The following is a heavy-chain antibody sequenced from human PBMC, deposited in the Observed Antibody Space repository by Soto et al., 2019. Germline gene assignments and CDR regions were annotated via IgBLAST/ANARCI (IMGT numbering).Heavy chain of an antibody. CDR3: ARHVGNSPPGS. CDR1: VVPISSSNYH. Sequence: SETLSLTCTVSVVPISSSNYHWGWIRQPPGKGLEWIGSMYYSGSAYYNPSLKSRVTISVDTSKNQFSLKLTSVTAADTAVYHCARHVGNSPPGSWGQGTLVS. CDR2: MYYSGSA. D-gene: IGHD1-26*01. J-gene: IGHJ4*02. V-gene: IGHV4-39*01.